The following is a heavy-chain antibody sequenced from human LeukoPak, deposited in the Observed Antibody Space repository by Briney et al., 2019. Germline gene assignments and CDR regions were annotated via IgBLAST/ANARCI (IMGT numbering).Heavy chain of an antibody. CDR1: GGPISSYY. D-gene: IGHD6-13*01. CDR2: IYTSGST. Sequence: PSETLSLTCTVSGGPISSYYWSWIRQPAGKGLEWIGRIYTSGSTNYNPSLKSRVTISVDTSKNQFSLKLSSVTAADTAVYYCARAEGIAAAGVFYGMDVWGQGTTVTVSS. V-gene: IGHV4-4*07. CDR3: ARAEGIAAAGVFYGMDV. J-gene: IGHJ6*02.